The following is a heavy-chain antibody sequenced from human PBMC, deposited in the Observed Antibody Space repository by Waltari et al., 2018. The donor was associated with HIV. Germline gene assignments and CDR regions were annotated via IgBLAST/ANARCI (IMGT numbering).Heavy chain of an antibody. Sequence: EVQLVESGGGLVQPGGSLRLSCVASGFTFTSYYMSWVRQAPGEGLEWVANINQDGTKKFYVDYVKGRFTISRDNAKNSVYLQINSLRAEDSAIYYCARDLWPEDFWGQGTLVTVSS. J-gene: IGHJ4*02. CDR3: ARDLWPEDF. V-gene: IGHV3-7*01. CDR1: GFTFTSYY. D-gene: IGHD2-21*01. CDR2: INQDGTKK.